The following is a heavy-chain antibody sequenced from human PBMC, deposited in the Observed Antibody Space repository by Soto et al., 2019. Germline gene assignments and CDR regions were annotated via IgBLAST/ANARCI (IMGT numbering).Heavy chain of an antibody. CDR3: VIDWQLSP. V-gene: IGHV1-18*01. J-gene: IGHJ5*02. Sequence: QVQLVPYGYEVKKTGASVTVSCRASGYTLTNYGISWVRQAPGQGLFWMGWISGHNGNNLYAQNVQGRLTFTINTSTNAAYMELMILKIDDAAMYYGVIDWQLSPWGQGTLVTVSS. CDR2: ISGHNGNN. CDR1: GYTLTNYG. D-gene: IGHD1-1*01.